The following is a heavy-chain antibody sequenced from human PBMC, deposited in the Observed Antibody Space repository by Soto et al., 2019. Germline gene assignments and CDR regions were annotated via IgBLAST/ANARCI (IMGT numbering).Heavy chain of an antibody. Sequence: LRLSCAASGFTLSDYYMSWIRQAPGKGLEWISYSSSVDTIVYYADSVRGRFTISRDNAKNSLYLQMNSLRADDTAVYYCARESCSGGHCYYFDSWGRGTQVTVS. D-gene: IGHD2-15*01. CDR2: SSSVDTIV. J-gene: IGHJ4*02. V-gene: IGHV3-11*01. CDR1: GFTLSDYY. CDR3: ARESCSGGHCYYFDS.